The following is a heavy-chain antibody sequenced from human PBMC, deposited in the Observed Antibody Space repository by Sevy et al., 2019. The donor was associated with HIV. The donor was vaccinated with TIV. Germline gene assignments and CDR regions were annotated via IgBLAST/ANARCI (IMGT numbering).Heavy chain of an antibody. Sequence: GESLKISCAASGFSFSDYGMHWVRQAPGKGLEWVALISHDGTYKYYGDSVKGRFTIYRDNSKNTLYLQMNSLGPEDGAVYYCAKDFHNRLIGTRGDAFHMWGQGTVVTVSS. J-gene: IGHJ3*02. D-gene: IGHD1-1*01. CDR1: GFSFSDYG. CDR3: AKDFHNRLIGTRGDAFHM. CDR2: ISHDGTYK. V-gene: IGHV3-30*18.